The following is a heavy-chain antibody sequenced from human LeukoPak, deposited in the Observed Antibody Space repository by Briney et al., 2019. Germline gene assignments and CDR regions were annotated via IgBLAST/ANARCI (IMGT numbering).Heavy chain of an antibody. V-gene: IGHV1-69*05. Sequence: ASVKVSCKASGGTFSSYAISWVRQAPGQGLEWMGRIIHIFGTANYAQKFQGRVTITTDESTSTAYMELSSLRSEDTAVYYCASGYSYGHPDYWGQGTLVTVSA. D-gene: IGHD5-18*01. CDR1: GGTFSSYA. CDR3: ASGYSYGHPDY. J-gene: IGHJ4*02. CDR2: IIHIFGTA.